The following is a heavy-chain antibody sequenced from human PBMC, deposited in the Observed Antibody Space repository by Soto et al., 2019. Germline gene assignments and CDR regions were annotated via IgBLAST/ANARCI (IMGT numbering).Heavy chain of an antibody. V-gene: IGHV6-1*01. J-gene: IGHJ5*01. CDR2: TYYRSKWDY. CDR3: ARLKGNSWLDS. CDR1: GDSVSTNSAT. Sequence: SQTLSLTCAISGDSVSTNSATWDWIRQSPSRGLEWLGRTYYRSKWDYDYAASVKGRININPDTSNNQVSLHLDSVTPDDTVVYYCARLKGNSWLDSWGQGTRVTVSS.